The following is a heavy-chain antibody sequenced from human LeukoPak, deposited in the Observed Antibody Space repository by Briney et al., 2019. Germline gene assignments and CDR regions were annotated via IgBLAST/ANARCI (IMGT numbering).Heavy chain of an antibody. CDR2: IKQDGSEK. D-gene: IGHD5-12*01. CDR1: GFTFRSYS. J-gene: IGHJ4*02. CDR3: ARDRDIVATIRPFDY. V-gene: IGHV3-7*01. Sequence: PGGSLRLSCAASGFTFRSYSMNWVRQAPGKGLEWVANIKQDGSEKYYVDSVKGRFTISRDNAKNSLYLQMNSLRAEDTAVYYCARDRDIVATIRPFDYWGQGTLVTVSS.